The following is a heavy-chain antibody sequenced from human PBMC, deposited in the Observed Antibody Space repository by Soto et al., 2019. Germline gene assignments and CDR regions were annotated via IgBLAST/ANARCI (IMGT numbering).Heavy chain of an antibody. CDR2: ISGSGGST. V-gene: IGHV3-23*01. J-gene: IGHJ5*02. Sequence: GGSLRFSCAASGFTFSSYAMSWVRQAPGKGLEWVSAISGSGGSTYYADSVKGRFTISRDNSKNTLYMQMNSLRAEDTAVYYCAKAPAAMYGVRSWFDPWGQGTLVTVSS. CDR3: AKAPAAMYGVRSWFDP. CDR1: GFTFSSYA. D-gene: IGHD2-2*01.